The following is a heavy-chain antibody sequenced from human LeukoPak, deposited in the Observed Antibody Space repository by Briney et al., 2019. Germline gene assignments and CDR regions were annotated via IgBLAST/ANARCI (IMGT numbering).Heavy chain of an antibody. CDR3: ARADTAMVYFDY. D-gene: IGHD5-18*01. Sequence: GRSLRLSCAASGFTFSSYAMHWVRQAPGKGLEWVAVISYDGSNKYYADSVKGRFTISRDNSKNTLYLQMNSLRAEDTAVYYCARADTAMVYFDYWGQGTLVTVSS. V-gene: IGHV3-30-3*01. CDR1: GFTFSSYA. CDR2: ISYDGSNK. J-gene: IGHJ4*02.